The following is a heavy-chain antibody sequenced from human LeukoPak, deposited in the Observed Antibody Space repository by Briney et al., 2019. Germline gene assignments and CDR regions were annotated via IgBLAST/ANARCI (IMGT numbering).Heavy chain of an antibody. CDR2: INPNSGGT. D-gene: IGHD5-18*01. CDR1: GYTFTGYY. J-gene: IGHJ4*02. Sequence: ASVKVSCKASGYTFTGYYMHWVRQAPGQGLEWMGRINPNSGGTNYAQKFQGRVTMTRDTSISTAYMELSRLRSDDTAVYYCARDASARYSYGSDYWGQGPRSPSPQ. CDR3: ARDASARYSYGSDY. V-gene: IGHV1-2*06.